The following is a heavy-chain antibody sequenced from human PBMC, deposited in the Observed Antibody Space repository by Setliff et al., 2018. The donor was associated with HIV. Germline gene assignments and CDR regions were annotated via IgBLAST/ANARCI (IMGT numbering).Heavy chain of an antibody. CDR2: IYYSGST. CDR1: GGSISSSSYY. J-gene: IGHJ4*02. Sequence: SETLSLTCTVSGGSISSSSYYWGWIRQPPGKGLEWIGSIYYSGSTFYNPSLKSRVSISLDTSKNLFSLNLTSVTAADTAVYYCARDLGYCSGGSCYWYYWGQGTLVTVSS. D-gene: IGHD2-15*01. CDR3: ARDLGYCSGGSCYWYY. V-gene: IGHV4-39*07.